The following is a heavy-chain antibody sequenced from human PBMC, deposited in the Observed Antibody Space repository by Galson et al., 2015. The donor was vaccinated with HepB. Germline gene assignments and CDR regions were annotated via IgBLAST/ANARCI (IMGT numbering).Heavy chain of an antibody. V-gene: IGHV3-21*01. Sequence: SLRLSCAASGFTFSTFSMNWVRQAPGKGLQWVSSITSSSNYIQYADSVKGRFTISRDNAKNSLYLQMDSLRAEDTAVYYCARVRGQSPYGSGSYAYWGQGTLVTVSS. CDR1: GFTFSTFS. CDR3: ARVRGQSPYGSGSYAY. CDR2: ITSSSNYI. J-gene: IGHJ4*02. D-gene: IGHD3-10*01.